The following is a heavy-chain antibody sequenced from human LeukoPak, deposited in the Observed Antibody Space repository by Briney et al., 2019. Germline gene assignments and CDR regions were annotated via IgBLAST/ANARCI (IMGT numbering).Heavy chain of an antibody. J-gene: IGHJ4*02. CDR2: INPNSGGT. V-gene: IGHV1-2*02. CDR1: GYTFTVYY. Sequence: ASVTVSFKASGYTFTVYYMHWVRQAPGQGLEWMGWINPNSGGTNYAQKFQGRVTMTRDTSISTAYMELSRLRSDDTAVYYCARDIYDILTGLLDYWGQGTLVTVSS. D-gene: IGHD3-9*01. CDR3: ARDIYDILTGLLDY.